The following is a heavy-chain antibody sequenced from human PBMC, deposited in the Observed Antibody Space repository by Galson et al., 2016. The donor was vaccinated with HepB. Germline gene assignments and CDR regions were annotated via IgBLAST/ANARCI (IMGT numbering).Heavy chain of an antibody. V-gene: IGHV3-73*01. Sequence: SLRLSCAASGFTFSGSAMHWVRQASGKGLEWVGRIRSKANSYATAYAASVKGRFTISRDDSKNTAYLQMNSLKTEDTAVYYCTRGDVYDYGDFYNDYWGQGTLVTASS. CDR3: TRGDVYDYGDFYNDY. CDR2: IRSKANSYAT. D-gene: IGHD4-17*01. J-gene: IGHJ4*02. CDR1: GFTFSGSA.